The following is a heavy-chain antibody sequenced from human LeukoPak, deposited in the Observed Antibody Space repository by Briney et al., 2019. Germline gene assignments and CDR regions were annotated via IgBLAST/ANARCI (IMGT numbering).Heavy chain of an antibody. CDR1: GYTFIGYG. Sequence: ASVKVSCKASGYTFIGYGISWVRQAPGQGLEWMGWISGHNGNTDYAQKLQDRVTMTTDTSTSTASMELRSLTYDDAAVYYCARDRDPLESLYYYGMDVWGQGTPVTVSS. CDR3: ARDRDPLESLYYYGMDV. J-gene: IGHJ6*02. D-gene: IGHD3-3*01. V-gene: IGHV1-18*01. CDR2: ISGHNGNT.